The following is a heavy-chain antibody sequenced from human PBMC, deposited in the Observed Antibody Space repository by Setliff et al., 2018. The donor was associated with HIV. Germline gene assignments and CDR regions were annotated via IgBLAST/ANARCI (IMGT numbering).Heavy chain of an antibody. D-gene: IGHD6-19*01. CDR1: GGSISSSSHY. Sequence: PSETLSLTCSVSGGSISSSSHYWSWIRQPAGKGLEWIGRFYTSGSTNYNPSLKSRVTMSVDTSKNQFSLKLSSVTAADTAVYYCAREEKLSAVAGTMYYYYAMDVWGQGTTVTVSS. J-gene: IGHJ6*02. CDR2: FYTSGST. CDR3: AREEKLSAVAGTMYYYYAMDV. V-gene: IGHV4-61*02.